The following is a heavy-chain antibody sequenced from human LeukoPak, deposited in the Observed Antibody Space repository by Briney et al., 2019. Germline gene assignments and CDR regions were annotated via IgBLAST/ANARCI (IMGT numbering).Heavy chain of an antibody. Sequence: SVKVSCKASGFTFTSSAVQWVRQARGQRLEWIGWIVVGSGNTNYAQKFQEGVTITRDMSTSTAYMELSSLRSEDTAVYYCAASGYSSSGALFDYWGQGTLVTVSS. CDR2: IVVGSGNT. CDR3: AASGYSSSGALFDY. J-gene: IGHJ4*02. D-gene: IGHD6-13*01. CDR1: GFTFTSSA. V-gene: IGHV1-58*01.